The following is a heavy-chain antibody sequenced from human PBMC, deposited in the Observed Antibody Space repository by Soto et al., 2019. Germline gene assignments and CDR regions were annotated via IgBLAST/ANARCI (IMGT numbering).Heavy chain of an antibody. Sequence: PGGSLRLSCAASGFTFSSYAMNWVRQAPGKGLEWVSGISGSGGSTYYADSVKGRFTISRDNSRNTLFLQMNSLRAEDTAVYYCAKDLFPGSVYAIVRYGMDVWGQGTTVTVSS. D-gene: IGHD2-8*01. V-gene: IGHV3-23*01. CDR1: GFTFSSYA. J-gene: IGHJ6*02. CDR3: AKDLFPGSVYAIVRYGMDV. CDR2: ISGSGGST.